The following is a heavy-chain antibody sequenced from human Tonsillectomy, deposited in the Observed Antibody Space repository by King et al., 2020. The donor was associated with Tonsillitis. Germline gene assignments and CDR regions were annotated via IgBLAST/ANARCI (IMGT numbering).Heavy chain of an antibody. Sequence: VQLVESGGGVVQPGRSLRLSCAASGFTFSNYPMHWVRQAPGKGLEWVAVISYDGSNKYYADSVKGRFTISRDNSKNTLYLQMTSLRAVDTAVYYCARGGDERGTDYWGQGTLAT. D-gene: IGHD7-27*01. CDR3: ARGGDERGTDY. J-gene: IGHJ4*02. CDR2: ISYDGSNK. CDR1: GFTFSNYP. V-gene: IGHV3-30*01.